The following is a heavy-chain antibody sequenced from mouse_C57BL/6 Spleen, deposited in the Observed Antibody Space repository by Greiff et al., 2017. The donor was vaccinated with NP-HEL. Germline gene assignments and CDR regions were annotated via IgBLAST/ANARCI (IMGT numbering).Heavy chain of an antibody. CDR2: IHPNSGST. J-gene: IGHJ3*01. Sequence: QVQLKQPGAELVKPGASVKLSCKASGYTFTSYWMHWVKQSPGQGLEWIGMIHPNSGSTNYNEKFKSKATLTVDKSSSTDYMQLSSLTSEDSAVYYCARGGYDGYYGFAYWGQGALVTVSA. CDR1: GYTFTSYW. D-gene: IGHD2-3*01. V-gene: IGHV1-64*01. CDR3: ARGGYDGYYGFAY.